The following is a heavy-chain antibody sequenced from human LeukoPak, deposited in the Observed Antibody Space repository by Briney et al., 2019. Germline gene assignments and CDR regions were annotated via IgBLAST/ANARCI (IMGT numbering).Heavy chain of an antibody. V-gene: IGHV4-4*07. J-gene: IGHJ4*02. Sequence: SETLSLTCTVSGGSISSYYWSWIRQPAGKGLEWIGRIYTSGSTNYNPPLKSRVTMSVDTSKNQFSLKLSSVTAADTAVYYCAREGVTTVTEPLDYWGQGTLVTVSS. CDR3: AREGVTTVTEPLDY. D-gene: IGHD4-17*01. CDR1: GGSISSYY. CDR2: IYTSGST.